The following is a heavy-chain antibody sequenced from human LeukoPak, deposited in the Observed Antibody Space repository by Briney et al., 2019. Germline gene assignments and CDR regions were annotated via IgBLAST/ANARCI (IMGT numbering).Heavy chain of an antibody. V-gene: IGHV4-39*01. D-gene: IGHD3-10*01. CDR3: AGTGSGSYHSDY. CDR1: GGSISSSSYY. CDR2: IYYSGST. J-gene: IGHJ4*02. Sequence: SETLSLTGTVSGGSISSSSYYWGWIRQPPGKGLEWIGSIYYSGSTYYNPSLKSRVTISVDTSKNQFSLKLISVTAADTAVYYCAGTGSGSYHSDYWGQGTLVTVS.